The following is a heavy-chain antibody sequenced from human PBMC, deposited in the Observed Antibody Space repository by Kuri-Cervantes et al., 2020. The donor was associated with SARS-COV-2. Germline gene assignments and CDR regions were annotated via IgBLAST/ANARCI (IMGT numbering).Heavy chain of an antibody. Sequence: GESLKISCAASGFTFSSYWMSWVRQAPGKGLEWVSYISSSGSTIYYVDSVKGRFTISRDNAKNSLYLQMNSLRAEDTAVYYCASSIASGAFDIWGQGTMVTVSS. D-gene: IGHD1-26*01. J-gene: IGHJ3*02. CDR3: ASSIASGAFDI. V-gene: IGHV3-48*04. CDR1: GFTFSSYW. CDR2: ISSSGSTI.